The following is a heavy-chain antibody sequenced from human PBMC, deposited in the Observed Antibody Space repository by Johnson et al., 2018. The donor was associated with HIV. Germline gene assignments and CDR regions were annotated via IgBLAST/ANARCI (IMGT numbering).Heavy chain of an antibody. J-gene: IGHJ3*02. CDR3: AKDLSPNPRGGAFDI. Sequence: QVQLVESGGGLVQPGGSLRLSCAASGFTFSSYGMHWVRQAPGKGLEWVAVIWYDGSDKYYADSVTGRFTISRDKAKNTLHLQMNSLRAEDTAVYYCAKDLSPNPRGGAFDIWGQGTMVTVSS. D-gene: IGHD4-23*01. CDR1: GFTFSSYG. V-gene: IGHV3-33*03. CDR2: IWYDGSDK.